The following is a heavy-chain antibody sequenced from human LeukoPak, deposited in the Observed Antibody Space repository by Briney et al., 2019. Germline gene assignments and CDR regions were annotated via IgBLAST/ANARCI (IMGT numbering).Heavy chain of an antibody. D-gene: IGHD4-11*01. CDR2: ISSNGGST. CDR3: ARASHDYSNPFVY. V-gene: IGHV3-64*01. J-gene: IGHJ4*02. Sequence: PGGSLRLSCAASGFTFSSYAMHWVRQAPGKGLEYVSAISSNGGSTYYANSVKGRFTISRDNSKNTLYLQMGSLRAEDMAVYYCARASHDYSNPFVYWGQGTLVTVSS. CDR1: GFTFSSYA.